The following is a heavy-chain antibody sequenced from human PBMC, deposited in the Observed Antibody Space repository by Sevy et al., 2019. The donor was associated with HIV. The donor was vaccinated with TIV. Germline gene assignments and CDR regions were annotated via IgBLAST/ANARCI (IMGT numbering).Heavy chain of an antibody. V-gene: IGHV3-66*01. Sequence: GGSLRLSCAASGFTVSVHYMSWVRQAPGKGLQWVSMLYTGGNTYYADSVRGRFTISRDKSKNTLYLQMNSLRVDDTAMYYCARAPPYCGGGGCHFDTWGQGTLVTVSS. CDR2: LYTGGNT. J-gene: IGHJ4*02. CDR1: GFTVSVHY. D-gene: IGHD2-15*01. CDR3: ARAPPYCGGGGCHFDT.